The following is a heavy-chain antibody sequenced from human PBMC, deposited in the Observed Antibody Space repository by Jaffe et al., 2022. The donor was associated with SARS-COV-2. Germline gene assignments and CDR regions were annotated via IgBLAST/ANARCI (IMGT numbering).Heavy chain of an antibody. CDR3: ARGDRAGVRWGSFDY. D-gene: IGHD4-17*01. CDR1: GYTFTTYY. J-gene: IGHJ4*02. CDR2: INPSGGST. Sequence: QVQLVQSGAEVKKPGASVKVSCKASGYTFTTYYMHWVRQAPGQGLEWMGIINPSGGSTSYAQRFQGRVTVTRDTSTATVYMELSSLRSEDTAFYYCARGDRAGVRWGSFDYWGQGTLVTVSS. V-gene: IGHV1-46*01.